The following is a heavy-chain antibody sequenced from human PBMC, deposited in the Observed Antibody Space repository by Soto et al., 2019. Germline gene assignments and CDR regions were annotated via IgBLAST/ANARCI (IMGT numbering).Heavy chain of an antibody. CDR3: ARLDYFPNFVNPVGGLHP. D-gene: IGHD2-15*01. J-gene: IGHJ5*02. CDR1: SGSLSGYY. CDR2: ISPSGTT. V-gene: IGHV4-34*01. Sequence: PETLCLTCSLYSGSLSGYYWSWIRQPPGKGLEWIGEISPSGTTNYSPSLKSRVSISVDTSKNQFSLNLTSLTAADTAVYYCARLDYFPNFVNPVGGLHPWGQRSIVIVSS.